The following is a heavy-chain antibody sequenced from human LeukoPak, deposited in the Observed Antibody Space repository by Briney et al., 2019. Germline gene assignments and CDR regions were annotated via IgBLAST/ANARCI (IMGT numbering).Heavy chain of an antibody. J-gene: IGHJ4*02. CDR2: IYYSGST. V-gene: IGHV4-59*08. Sequence: SETLSLTCTVSGGSISSYYWSWIRQPPGKGLEWIGYIYYSGSTNYNPSLKSPVTISVDTSKNQFSLKLSSVTAADTAVYSCARLPDYPYYFDYWGQGTLVTVSS. CDR1: GGSISSYY. CDR3: ARLPDYPYYFDY. D-gene: IGHD4-11*01.